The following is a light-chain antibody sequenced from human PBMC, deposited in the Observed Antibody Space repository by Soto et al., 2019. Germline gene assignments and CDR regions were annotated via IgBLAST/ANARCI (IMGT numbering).Light chain of an antibody. CDR3: GTWDSSLSADV. Sequence: QSVLTQPPSVSAAPGQKATISCSGSSSNIGNNYVSWYQQLPGTAPKLLIYENNKRPSGIPDRFSGSKSGTSATLGITGLQTGDEADYYCGTWDSSLSADVFGTGTKLTVL. V-gene: IGLV1-51*02. CDR1: SSNIGNNY. J-gene: IGLJ1*01. CDR2: ENN.